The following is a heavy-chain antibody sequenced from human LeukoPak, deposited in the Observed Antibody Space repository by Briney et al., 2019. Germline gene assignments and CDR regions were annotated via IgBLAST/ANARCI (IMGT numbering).Heavy chain of an antibody. CDR3: SFETSGWKATLDY. Sequence: GGSLRLSCTASGITFRNSAINWVRQAPGKGLEWVGFITSNSNGATAEYATSVKGRFSISRDDSTSIAYLQMNSLKSEDTGVYYCSFETSGWKATLDYWGRGSPVTVSS. D-gene: IGHD6-19*01. J-gene: IGHJ4*02. V-gene: IGHV3-49*04. CDR1: GITFRNSA. CDR2: ITSNSNGATA.